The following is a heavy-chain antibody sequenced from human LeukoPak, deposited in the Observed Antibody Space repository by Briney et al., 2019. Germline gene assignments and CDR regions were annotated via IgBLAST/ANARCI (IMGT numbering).Heavy chain of an antibody. CDR1: GFTFSSYS. Sequence: GGSLRLSCAASGFTFSSYSMNWVRQAPGKGLEWVSSISSSSSYIYYADSVKGRFTISRDNAKNSLYLQMNSLRAEDTAVYYCARGQGYVEAFDIWGQGTMVTVSS. CDR2: ISSSSSYI. J-gene: IGHJ3*02. CDR3: ARGQGYVEAFDI. D-gene: IGHD2-2*01. V-gene: IGHV3-21*01.